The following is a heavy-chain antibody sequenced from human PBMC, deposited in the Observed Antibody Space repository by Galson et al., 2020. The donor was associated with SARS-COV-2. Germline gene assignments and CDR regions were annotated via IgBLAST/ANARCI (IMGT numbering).Heavy chain of an antibody. Sequence: SETLSLTCAVSGYSIRSGYYWGWIRQPPGEGLEWIGSMYQSGSNSYNPTLKSRVTISVDTSKNQFSLKVTSVTAADTAVYYCVRQVRLNYFEYWGQGNLVTVSS. CDR1: GYSIRSGYY. D-gene: IGHD3-16*01. J-gene: IGHJ4*02. V-gene: IGHV4-38-2*01. CDR2: MYQSGSN. CDR3: VRQVRLNYFEY.